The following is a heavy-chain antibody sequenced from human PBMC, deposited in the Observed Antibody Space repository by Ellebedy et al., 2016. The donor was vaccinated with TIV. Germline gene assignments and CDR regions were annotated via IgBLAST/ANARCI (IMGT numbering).Heavy chain of an antibody. CDR1: GFTFSSHW. CDR3: ARDPVGVGPAFDI. V-gene: IGHV3-7*03. D-gene: IGHD4-23*01. J-gene: IGHJ3*02. Sequence: GESLKISCAASGFTFSSHWMNWVRQAPGKGLEWVANINEDGSDRYYVDSVKGRFTISRDNSKDTLYLQVNSLRAEDTAVYYCARDPVGVGPAFDIWGQGTMVTVSS. CDR2: INEDGSDR.